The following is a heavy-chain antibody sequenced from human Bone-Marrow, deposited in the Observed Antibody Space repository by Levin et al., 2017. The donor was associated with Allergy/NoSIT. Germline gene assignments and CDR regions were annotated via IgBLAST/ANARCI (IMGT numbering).Heavy chain of an antibody. J-gene: IGHJ3*01. D-gene: IGHD5-12*01. V-gene: IGHV4-59*13. CDR1: GGSISGSY. CDR3: ARGGDVAGRADIPIQT. Sequence: SETLSLTCTVSGGSISGSYWNWIRQPPGKGLEWIGYLDDGANTNYNSSLKNRVSISVDAAKSKISLKLTSMTAADTAVFYCARGGDVAGRADIPIQTWSQGTMV. CDR2: LDDGANT.